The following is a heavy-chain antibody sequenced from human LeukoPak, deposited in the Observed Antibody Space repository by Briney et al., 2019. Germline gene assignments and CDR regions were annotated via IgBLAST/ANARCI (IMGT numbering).Heavy chain of an antibody. J-gene: IGHJ4*02. Sequence: SETLSLTCAVYGGSFSGYYWSWIRQPPGKGLEWIGEINHSGSTDYNPSLKSRVTISVDTSKNQFSLKLSSVTAADTAVYYCARVSGGNLLDYWGQGTLVTVSS. CDR1: GGSFSGYY. D-gene: IGHD4-23*01. CDR3: ARVSGGNLLDY. CDR2: INHSGST. V-gene: IGHV4-34*01.